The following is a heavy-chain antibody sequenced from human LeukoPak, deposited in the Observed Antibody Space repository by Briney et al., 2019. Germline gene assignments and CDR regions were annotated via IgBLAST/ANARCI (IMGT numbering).Heavy chain of an antibody. CDR3: AGDPDAFDI. CDR2: ISYDGSNK. CDR1: GFTFSSYA. J-gene: IGHJ3*02. V-gene: IGHV3-30-3*01. Sequence: GRSLRLSCAASGFTFSSYAMHWVRQAPGKGLEWVAVISYDGSNKYYADSVKGRFTISRDNSKNTLYLQMNSLRAEDTAVYYCAGDPDAFDIWGQGTMVTVSS.